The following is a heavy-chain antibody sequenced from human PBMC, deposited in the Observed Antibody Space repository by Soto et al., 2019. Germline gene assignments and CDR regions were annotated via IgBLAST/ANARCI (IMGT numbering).Heavy chain of an antibody. CDR1: GFTFSSYA. V-gene: IGHV3-23*01. CDR2: ISGSGGST. D-gene: IGHD3-22*01. CDR3: AKDDYYDSSGYYFPSFYGMDV. J-gene: IGHJ6*02. Sequence: GGSLRLSCAASGFTFSSYAMSWVRQAPGKGLEWVSAISGSGGSTYYADSVKGRFTISRDNSKNTLYLQMNSLRAEDTAVYYCAKDDYYDSSGYYFPSFYGMDVWGQGTTVTVSS.